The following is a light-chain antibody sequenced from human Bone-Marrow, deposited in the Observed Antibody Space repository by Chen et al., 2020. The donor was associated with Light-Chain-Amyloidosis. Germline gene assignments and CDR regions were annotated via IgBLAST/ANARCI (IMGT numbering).Light chain of an antibody. V-gene: IGLV3-25*03. CDR1: ALPNQY. Sequence: SYELTQPPSVSVSPGQTARHTCSGDALPNQYAYWFQHRSGQAPVPVMYKDTERPSGIPERFSGSKAGTTVTLTSTGAQAEDEADSYCQSSGSGGIYPWVFGAGTKLTVL. CDR3: QSSGSGGIYPWV. J-gene: IGLJ3*02. CDR2: KDT.